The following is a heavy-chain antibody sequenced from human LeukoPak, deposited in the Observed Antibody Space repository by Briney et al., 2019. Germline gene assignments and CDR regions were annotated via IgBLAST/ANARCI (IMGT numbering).Heavy chain of an antibody. CDR2: IYHTGST. V-gene: IGHV4-4*02. CDR3: AKSGDYLWDY. CDR1: GVSISTNNW. Sequence: SETRSLTCAVSGVSISTNNWWSWVRQPPGKGLEWIGEIYHTGSTNYSPSLRSRVTMSIDKSNNQFSLNLNSVTAADTAVYYCAKSGDYLWDYWGQGTLVTVSS. D-gene: IGHD3-16*01. J-gene: IGHJ4*02.